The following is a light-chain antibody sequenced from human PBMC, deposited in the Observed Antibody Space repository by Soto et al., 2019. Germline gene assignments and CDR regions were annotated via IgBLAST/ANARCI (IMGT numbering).Light chain of an antibody. CDR1: PSVSSN. CDR3: QQYNNWPRT. V-gene: IGKV3-15*01. J-gene: IGKJ1*01. Sequence: EIVMTQSPATLSVSPGERATLSCRASPSVSSNLAWYQQKPGQAPRLLIYGASTRATGIPARFRGSGSGTEFTLTISSLQSEDFASDYCQQYNNWPRTCGQGTKVDIK. CDR2: GAS.